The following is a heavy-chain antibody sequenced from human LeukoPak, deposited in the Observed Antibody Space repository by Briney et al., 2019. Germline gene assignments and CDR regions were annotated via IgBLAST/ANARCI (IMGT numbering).Heavy chain of an antibody. J-gene: IGHJ5*02. CDR1: GGSISSSNW. CDR3: ARGTFMSTSWFDP. V-gene: IGHV4-4*02. D-gene: IGHD5/OR15-5a*01. Sequence: KASETLSLTCAVSGGSISSSNWWSWVRQPPGKGLEWIGEIYHGGSTNYNPSLKSRVTISVDKSKNQFSLKLSSVTAADTAVYYCARGTFMSTSWFDPWGQGTLVTVSS. CDR2: IYHGGST.